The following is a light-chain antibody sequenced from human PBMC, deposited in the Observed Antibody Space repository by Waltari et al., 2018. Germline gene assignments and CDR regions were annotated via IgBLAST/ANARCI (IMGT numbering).Light chain of an antibody. V-gene: IGLV2-14*03. J-gene: IGLJ2*01. Sequence: QSALTQPASVSGSPGQSITISCSGSTIDLGSYNYVSWYQQHPGKVPKLIIFDFNRRPSGVSNRFSGSKSGLTASLTISGLQAEDEAEYYCSSYTGSSALVVFGGGTKLSVL. CDR3: SSYTGSSALVV. CDR2: DFN. CDR1: TIDLGSYNY.